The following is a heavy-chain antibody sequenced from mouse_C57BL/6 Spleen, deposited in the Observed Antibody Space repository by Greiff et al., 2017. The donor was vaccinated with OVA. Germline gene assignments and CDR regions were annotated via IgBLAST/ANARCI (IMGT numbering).Heavy chain of an antibody. CDR3: ARSRDYGTWFAY. Sequence: QVQLQQSGAELMKPGASVKLSCKATGYTFTGYWIEWVKQRPGHGLEWIGEILPGSGRTNYNEKFKGKATFTADTSSHTAYMQLSILTTEDSANYYGARSRDYGTWFAYWGQGTLVTVSA. CDR2: ILPGSGRT. V-gene: IGHV1-9*01. CDR1: GYTFTGYW. J-gene: IGHJ3*01. D-gene: IGHD2-4*01.